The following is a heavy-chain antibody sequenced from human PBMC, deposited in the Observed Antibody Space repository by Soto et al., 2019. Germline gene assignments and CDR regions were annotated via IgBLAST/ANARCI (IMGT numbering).Heavy chain of an antibody. D-gene: IGHD3-9*01. V-gene: IGHV3-30*18. Sequence: QVQLVESGGGVVQPGRSLRLSCAASGFTFSSYGMHWVRQAPGKGLEWVAVISYDGSNKYYADSVKGRFTISRDNSKNTLDLQMISLRAEDTAVYYCSKVWGGPTYYDILTGPHPDFDYWGQGTLVTVSS. CDR3: SKVWGGPTYYDILTGPHPDFDY. CDR1: GFTFSSYG. CDR2: ISYDGSNK. J-gene: IGHJ4*02.